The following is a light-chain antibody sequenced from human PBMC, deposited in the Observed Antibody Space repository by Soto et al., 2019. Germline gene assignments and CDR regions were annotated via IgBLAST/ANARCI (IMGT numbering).Light chain of an antibody. CDR2: GAS. J-gene: IGKJ3*01. Sequence: EIVLTQSPGTLSLSPGERATLSCRASQSVSSSYLAWYQQKPGQAPRLLIYGASSRVTGIPDRFSGSGSGTDFTLTLSRLEPDDFAVYYCQQYGSSPISTFGPGTKVDI. V-gene: IGKV3-20*01. CDR3: QQYGSSPIST. CDR1: QSVSSSY.